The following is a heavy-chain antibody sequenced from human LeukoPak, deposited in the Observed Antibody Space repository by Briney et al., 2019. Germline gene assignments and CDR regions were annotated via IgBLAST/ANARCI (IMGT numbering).Heavy chain of an antibody. CDR2: ISYDGSNK. D-gene: IGHD2-15*01. CDR3: AKTSVCSGGSCYYDGIDI. CDR1: GFGFSTYG. J-gene: IGHJ3*02. V-gene: IGHV3-30*18. Sequence: PGGSLRLSCAASGFGFSTYGMHWVRQAPGKGLEWVAMISYDGSNKYYADSVKGRFTTSRDNSKNTLYLQMSSLRVEDTAVYYCAKTSVCSGGSCYYDGIDIWGQGTMVTVSS.